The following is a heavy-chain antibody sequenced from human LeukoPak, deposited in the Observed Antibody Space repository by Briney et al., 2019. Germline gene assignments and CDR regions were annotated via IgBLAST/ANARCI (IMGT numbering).Heavy chain of an antibody. CDR1: GFIFSTYT. CDR3: ARDWRTGTTFD. D-gene: IGHD1-1*01. CDR2: ISSSNSYI. Sequence: GGSLRLSCAASGFIFSTYTMNWVRQAPGKGLEWVSSISSSNSYIYYADSVKGRFTISRDNAKNSLYLQMNSLGAEDTAIYYCARDWRTGTTFDWGQGTLVTVSS. V-gene: IGHV3-21*01. J-gene: IGHJ4*02.